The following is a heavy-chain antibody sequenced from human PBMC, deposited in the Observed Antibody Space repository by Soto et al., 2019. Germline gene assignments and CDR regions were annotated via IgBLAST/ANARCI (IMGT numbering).Heavy chain of an antibody. V-gene: IGHV3-21*01. CDR3: ARAAFGSGSYFGPYFDY. CDR1: GFTFSSYS. Sequence: EVQLVESGGGLVKPGGSLRLSCAASGFTFSSYSMNWVRQAPGKGLEWVSSISSSSSYIYYADSVKGRFTISRDNAKNSLYLQMNSLRAEDTAVYYCARAAFGSGSYFGPYFDYWGQGTLVTVSS. J-gene: IGHJ4*02. CDR2: ISSSSSYI. D-gene: IGHD3-10*01.